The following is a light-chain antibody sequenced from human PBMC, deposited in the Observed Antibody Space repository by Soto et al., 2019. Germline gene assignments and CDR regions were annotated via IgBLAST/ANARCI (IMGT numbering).Light chain of an antibody. CDR2: TAS. CDR1: QSISNY. V-gene: IGKV1-39*01. CDR3: QQSYSSPRT. J-gene: IGKJ4*01. Sequence: DIQMTQSPSSLSASVGDRVTITCRASQSISNYLNWFQQKPGKAPKLLIYTASTLQSGVPSRFSGSGSGTDFTLTISSLQPEDFATYSCQQSYSSPRTFGGGTKVEIK.